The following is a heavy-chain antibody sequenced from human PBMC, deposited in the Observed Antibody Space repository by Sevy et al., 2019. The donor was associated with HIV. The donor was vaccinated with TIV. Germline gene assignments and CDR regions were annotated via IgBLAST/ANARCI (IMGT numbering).Heavy chain of an antibody. CDR2: INPNSGGT. J-gene: IGHJ4*02. V-gene: IGHV1-2*06. D-gene: IGHD5-18*01. CDR1: GYTFTGYY. CDR3: AGGYSYGYGFFDY. Sequence: ASVKVSCKASGYTFTGYYMHWVRQAPGQGLEWMGRINPNSGGTNYAQKFQGRVTMTRDTSISTAYMELSRLRSDDTAVYYCAGGYSYGYGFFDYWGQRTLVTVSS.